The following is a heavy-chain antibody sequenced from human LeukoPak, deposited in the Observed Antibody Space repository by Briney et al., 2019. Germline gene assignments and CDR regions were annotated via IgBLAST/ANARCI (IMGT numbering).Heavy chain of an antibody. CDR2: ISAYNGNT. CDR1: GYTFTSYG. J-gene: IGHJ6*02. D-gene: IGHD3-3*01. CDR3: ARDPGVLRFLEWFPTMDV. Sequence: ASVKVSCKASGYTFTSYGISWVRQAPGRGLEWMGWISAYNGNTNYAQKLQGRVTMTTDTSTSTAYMEMRSLRSDDTAVYYCARDPGVLRFLEWFPTMDVWGQGTTVTVSS. V-gene: IGHV1-18*01.